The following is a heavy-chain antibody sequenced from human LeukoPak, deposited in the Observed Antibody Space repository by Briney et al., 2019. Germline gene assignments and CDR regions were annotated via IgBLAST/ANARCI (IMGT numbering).Heavy chain of an antibody. D-gene: IGHD2-15*01. Sequence: SGTLSLTCTVSGGSISLYYWNWIRQPAGKGLEWIGRIYPSGNTNYNPSLKSRVTMSVDTSKNQFSLKLTSVTAADTAIYYCARDGLRYCSGDSCYIAWFDPWGQGTLVTVSS. CDR3: ARDGLRYCSGDSCYIAWFDP. V-gene: IGHV4-4*07. CDR2: IYPSGNT. J-gene: IGHJ5*02. CDR1: GGSISLYY.